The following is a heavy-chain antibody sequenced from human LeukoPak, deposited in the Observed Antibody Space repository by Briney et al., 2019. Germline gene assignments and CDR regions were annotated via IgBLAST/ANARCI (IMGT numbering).Heavy chain of an antibody. CDR3: AKFSYGDYVA. V-gene: IGHV3-30*18. CDR2: VSYDGSNN. CDR1: GFTFSSYG. J-gene: IGHJ5*02. Sequence: GGCLRLSCAASGFTFSSYGMHWVRQAPGKGLEWVAVVSYDGSNNYYADSVKGRFTISRDNSKNTLYLQMNSLRPDDTAVYYCAKFSYGDYVAWGQGTLVIVSS. D-gene: IGHD4-17*01.